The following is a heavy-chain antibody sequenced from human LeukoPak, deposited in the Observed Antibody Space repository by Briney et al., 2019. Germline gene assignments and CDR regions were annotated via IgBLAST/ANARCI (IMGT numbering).Heavy chain of an antibody. Sequence: SETLSLICVVYGGSFSRYYWSWIRQPPGKGLEWIGEINHSGSTNHNPSLKSRVTISVDTSKNQFSLRLSSVTAADTAVYYCARARRMIGAPDAFDIWGQGTMVTVSS. CDR2: INHSGST. V-gene: IGHV4-34*01. CDR1: GGSFSRYY. D-gene: IGHD3-10*02. CDR3: ARARRMIGAPDAFDI. J-gene: IGHJ3*02.